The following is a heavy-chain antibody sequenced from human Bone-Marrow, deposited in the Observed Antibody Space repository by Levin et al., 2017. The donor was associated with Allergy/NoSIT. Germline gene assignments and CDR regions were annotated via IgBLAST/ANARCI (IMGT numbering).Heavy chain of an antibody. D-gene: IGHD5-12*01. CDR1: GFTISTNY. J-gene: IGHJ5*02. Sequence: GESLKISCAASGFTISTNYMSGVRQVPGKGLEWVSIIHSGGRKNYADSVKGRFTISRDNYNNTLYLQMNSLRGEDTAIYYCARDDVVATNPWGQGTLVIVSS. CDR2: IHSGGRK. V-gene: IGHV3-66*01. CDR3: ARDDVVATNP.